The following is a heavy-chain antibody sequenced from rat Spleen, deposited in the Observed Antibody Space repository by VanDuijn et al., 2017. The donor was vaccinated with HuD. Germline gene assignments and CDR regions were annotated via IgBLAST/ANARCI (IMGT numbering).Heavy chain of an antibody. J-gene: IGHJ3*01. D-gene: IGHD4-6*01. Sequence: EVQLVESGGGLVQPGRSLKLSCVASGFTFNNYWMTWIRQSPGKGLEWVASITNFAGRTHYPDSVKGRFTISRDNTKNTLYLQMNSLTSEDTATYYCTRGSLGSGRLNWFVYWGQGTLVTVSS. V-gene: IGHV5-31*01. CDR2: ITNFAGRT. CDR3: TRGSLGSGRLNWFVY. CDR1: GFTFNNYW.